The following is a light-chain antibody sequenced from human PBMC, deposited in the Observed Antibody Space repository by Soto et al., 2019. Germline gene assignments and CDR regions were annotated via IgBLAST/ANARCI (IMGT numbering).Light chain of an antibody. V-gene: IGKV3-15*01. CDR2: DAS. Sequence: EKVMTQSPATLSVSPGERATLSCRASQSVSSTLAWYQQKPGQAPRLLIYDASTRANGIPARFSGSESGTEFTLTINSLQPEDFGVYYCQQYNDWWTFGQGTKVDIK. J-gene: IGKJ1*01. CDR1: QSVSST. CDR3: QQYNDWWT.